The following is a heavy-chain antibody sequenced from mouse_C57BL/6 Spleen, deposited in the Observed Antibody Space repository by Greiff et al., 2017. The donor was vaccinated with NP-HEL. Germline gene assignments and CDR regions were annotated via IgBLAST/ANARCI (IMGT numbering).Heavy chain of an antibody. Sequence: QVQLQQSGAELARPGASVKLSCKASGYTFTSYGISWVKQRTGQGLEWIGEIYPRSGNTYYNEKFKGKATLTADKSSSTAYMELRSLTSEDSAVYFCARGDYYGSTLYDAMDYWGQGTSVTVSS. J-gene: IGHJ4*01. D-gene: IGHD1-1*01. V-gene: IGHV1-81*01. CDR2: IYPRSGNT. CDR1: GYTFTSYG. CDR3: ARGDYYGSTLYDAMDY.